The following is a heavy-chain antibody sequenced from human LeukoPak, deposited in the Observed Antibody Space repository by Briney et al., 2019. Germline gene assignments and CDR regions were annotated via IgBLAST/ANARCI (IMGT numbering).Heavy chain of an antibody. CDR3: ARDRGGNPRDY. Sequence: PGGSLRLSCAASGFTFSSYAMTWVRQAPGKGLEWVSSISSSSSYIFYADSVKGRFTISRDNAKNSLYLQMNSLRAEDTAVYYCARDRGGNPRDYWGQGTLVTVSS. CDR1: GFTFSSYA. J-gene: IGHJ4*02. V-gene: IGHV3-21*01. CDR2: ISSSSSYI. D-gene: IGHD4-23*01.